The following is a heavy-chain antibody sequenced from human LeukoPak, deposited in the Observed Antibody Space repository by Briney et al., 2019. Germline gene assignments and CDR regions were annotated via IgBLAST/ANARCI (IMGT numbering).Heavy chain of an antibody. V-gene: IGHV4-61*02. J-gene: IGHJ4*02. CDR2: IYTSGST. CDR3: ARDFGGLRDY. D-gene: IGHD3-10*01. Sequence: SQTLSLTCTVSGGSISSGSYYWSWIRQPAGKGLEWIGRIYTSGSTNYNPSLKSRVTISVDTSKNQFSLKLSSVTAADTAVYYCARDFGGLRDYWGQGTLVTVSS. CDR1: GGSISSGSYY.